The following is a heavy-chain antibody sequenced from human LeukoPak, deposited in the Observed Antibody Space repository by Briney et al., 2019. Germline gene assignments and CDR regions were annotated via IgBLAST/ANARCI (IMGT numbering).Heavy chain of an antibody. V-gene: IGHV3-74*01. CDR3: AKVVGPFDH. J-gene: IGHJ4*02. Sequence: GGSLRLSCAASGFTFSSYWMHWVRQAPGMGLVWVSRINSDGSPATYADSVKGRFTISRDNSKNTLYLQMNSLRAEDTAVYYCAKVVGPFDHWGQGTLVTVSS. D-gene: IGHD1-26*01. CDR2: INSDGSPA. CDR1: GFTFSSYW.